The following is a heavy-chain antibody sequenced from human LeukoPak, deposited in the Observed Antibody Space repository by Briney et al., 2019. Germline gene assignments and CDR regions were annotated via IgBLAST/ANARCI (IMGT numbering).Heavy chain of an antibody. Sequence: GGSLRLSCAASRFTFSSYSMNWVRQAPGKGLEWVSSISSSGSYIYYADSMRGRFTISRDNAKNSLYLQMNSLRAEDTAVYYCAKSGSWYGNRRYYYYYMDVWGKGTTVTVSS. V-gene: IGHV3-21*04. D-gene: IGHD6-13*01. CDR3: AKSGSWYGNRRYYYYYMDV. CDR2: ISSSGSYI. J-gene: IGHJ6*03. CDR1: RFTFSSYS.